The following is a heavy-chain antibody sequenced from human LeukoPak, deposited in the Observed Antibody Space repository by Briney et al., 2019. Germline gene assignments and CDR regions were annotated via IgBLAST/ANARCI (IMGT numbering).Heavy chain of an antibody. V-gene: IGHV4-39*01. CDR3: ARGRRGYSKGYYFDY. J-gene: IGHJ4*02. CDR2: IYYSGST. Sequence: SETLSLTCTVSGGSISSSSYYWGWIRQPPGKGLEWIGSIYYSGSTYYNPSLKSRVTISVDTSKNQFSLKLSSVTAADTAVYYCARGRRGYSKGYYFDYWGQGTLVTVSS. CDR1: GGSISSSSYY. D-gene: IGHD3-22*01.